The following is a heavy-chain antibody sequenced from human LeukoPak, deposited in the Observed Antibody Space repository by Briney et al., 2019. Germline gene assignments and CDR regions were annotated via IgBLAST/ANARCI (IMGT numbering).Heavy chain of an antibody. Sequence: ASVKVSCKASGYTFTSYYMLWVRQAPGQGLEWMGIINPSGGSTNYAQKFQGRVTMTRDTSTSTVYMELSSQISEDTAVYYCARGSDIRPFDYWGQGTLVTVSS. CDR3: ARGSDIRPFDY. CDR1: GYTFTSYY. V-gene: IGHV1-46*01. D-gene: IGHD3-3*01. J-gene: IGHJ4*02. CDR2: INPSGGST.